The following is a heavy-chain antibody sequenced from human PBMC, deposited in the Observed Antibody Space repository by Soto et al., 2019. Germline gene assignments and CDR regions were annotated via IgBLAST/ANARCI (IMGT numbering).Heavy chain of an antibody. J-gene: IGHJ3*01. CDR1: GGSFSGYY. D-gene: IGHD7-27*01. V-gene: IGHV4-34*01. CDR3: ARGETWGAFEL. Sequence: QVQLQQWGAGLLKPSETLSLTCAVYGGSFSGYYWSWIRQPPGKGLEWIGEINHSGSTNYNTSLKRRVTIAVETSKYQFSLKLSSVTAADTAVYYCARGETWGAFELWGQGTMVTVSS. CDR2: INHSGST.